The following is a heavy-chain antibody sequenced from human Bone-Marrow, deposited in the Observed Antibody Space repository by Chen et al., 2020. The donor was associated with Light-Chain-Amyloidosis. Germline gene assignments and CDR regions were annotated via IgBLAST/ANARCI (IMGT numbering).Heavy chain of an antibody. V-gene: IGHV4-39*07. Sequence: QLQLQESGPGLVKPSETLSLTCTVSGGSISSSSYYWGWIRQPPGKGLEWIGSIYYSGSTYYNPSLKSRVTISVDTSKNQFSLELSSVTAADTAVYYCARDPYDYVWGSYRPNNNWFDPWGQGTLVTVSS. J-gene: IGHJ5*02. CDR3: ARDPYDYVWGSYRPNNNWFDP. CDR1: GGSISSSSYY. CDR2: IYYSGST. D-gene: IGHD3-16*02.